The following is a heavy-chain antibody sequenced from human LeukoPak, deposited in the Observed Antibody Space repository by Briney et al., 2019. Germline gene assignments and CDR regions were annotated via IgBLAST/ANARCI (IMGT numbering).Heavy chain of an antibody. CDR2: INHSGST. CDR3: ARVRYCSGGSCYRRKPRFDY. D-gene: IGHD2-15*01. V-gene: IGHV4-38-2*02. CDR1: GYSISSGYY. Sequence: PSETLSLTCTVSGYSISSGYYWGWIRQPPGKGLEWIGEINHSGSTNYNPSLKSRVTISVDTSKNQFSLKLSSVTAADTAVYYCARVRYCSGGSCYRRKPRFDYWGQGTLVTVSS. J-gene: IGHJ4*02.